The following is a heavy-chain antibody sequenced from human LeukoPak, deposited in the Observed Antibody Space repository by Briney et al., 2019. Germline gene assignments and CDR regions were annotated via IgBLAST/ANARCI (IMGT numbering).Heavy chain of an antibody. CDR1: GFTFSNYG. CDR3: ASEGLSSGSHFSAWFDP. Sequence: TGGSLRLSCAASGFTFSNYGMHWVRQAPGKGLEWVAVVSYDVYTKYYADSVKGRFTISRDNSKNTLFPEMNSLRPEDTAVYYCASEGLSSGSHFSAWFDPWGQGTLVTVSS. V-gene: IGHV3-30*03. D-gene: IGHD3-10*01. J-gene: IGHJ5*02. CDR2: VSYDVYTK.